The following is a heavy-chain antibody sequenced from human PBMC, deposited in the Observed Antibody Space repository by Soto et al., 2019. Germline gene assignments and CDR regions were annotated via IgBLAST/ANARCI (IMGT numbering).Heavy chain of an antibody. CDR3: ARGPVYNTVVVPAAKHFDY. D-gene: IGHD2-2*01. J-gene: IGHJ4*02. CDR1: GFTFSSYG. CDR2: IWYGGSNK. Sequence: GGSLRLSCAASGFTFSSYGMHWVRQAPGKGLEWVAVIWYGGSNKYYAESVKGRFTISRDNSKNTLYLQMNSLRAEDTAVYYWARGPVYNTVVVPAAKHFDYWGQGTLVTVSS. V-gene: IGHV3-33*01.